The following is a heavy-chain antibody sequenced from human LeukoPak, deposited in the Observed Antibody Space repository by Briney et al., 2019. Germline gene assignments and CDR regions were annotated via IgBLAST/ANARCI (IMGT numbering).Heavy chain of an antibody. V-gene: IGHV4-34*01. CDR3: ANMFTGNFDY. CDR2: INHSGST. D-gene: IGHD3-10*02. Sequence: PSETLSLTCAVYGGSFSGYYWSWIRQPPGKGLEWIGVINHSGSTNYNPSLKSRVTISVDTSKNQFSLKLSSVTAADTAVYYCANMFTGNFDYWGQGTLVTVSS. J-gene: IGHJ4*02. CDR1: GGSFSGYY.